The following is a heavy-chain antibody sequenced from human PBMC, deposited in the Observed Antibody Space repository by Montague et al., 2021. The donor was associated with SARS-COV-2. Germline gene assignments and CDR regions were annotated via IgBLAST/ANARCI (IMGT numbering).Heavy chain of an antibody. J-gene: IGHJ3*02. CDR3: ARTRILGFGAAAYDI. D-gene: IGHD3-10*01. CDR1: GFAFSNYQ. V-gene: IGHV3-48*03. CDR2: ITSSGSTI. Sequence: GSLRLSCAASGFAFSNYQMNWVRQSPGKGLEWLSYITSSGSTIYYADSAKGRFTMSRDNAKNSLFLQMNSLRGEDTAVYYCARTRILGFGAAAYDIWGPGTMVTVSS.